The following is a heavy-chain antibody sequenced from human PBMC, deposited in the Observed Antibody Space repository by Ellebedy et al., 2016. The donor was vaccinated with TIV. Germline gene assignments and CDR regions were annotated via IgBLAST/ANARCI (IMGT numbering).Heavy chain of an antibody. CDR3: VRDKMVDATTGSKFDY. J-gene: IGHJ4*02. V-gene: IGHV3-7*01. D-gene: IGHD2-15*01. CDR2: IKQDGSEK. CDR1: GFTFSSYW. Sequence: GESLKISCAASGFTFSSYWMHWVRQAPGKGLAWVANIKQDGSEKYYVGSVKGRFTISRDNAKNSLYLQMNSLRAEGTDTAVYYCVRDKMVDATTGSKFDYWGQGTLVTVSS.